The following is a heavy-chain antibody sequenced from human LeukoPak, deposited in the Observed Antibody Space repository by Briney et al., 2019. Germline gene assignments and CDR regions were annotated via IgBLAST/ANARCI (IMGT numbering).Heavy chain of an antibody. V-gene: IGHV4-34*01. D-gene: IGHD3-16*01. CDR3: ARGRVVFRP. J-gene: IGHJ5*02. CDR1: GGSFSGCY. CDR2: INHSGST. Sequence: SETLSLTCAVYGGSFSGCYWSWIRQPPGKGLEGIGEINHSGSTNYNPSLKSRVAISVDTSKNQFSLKLSSVTAADTAVYYCARGRVVFRPWGQGTLVTVSS.